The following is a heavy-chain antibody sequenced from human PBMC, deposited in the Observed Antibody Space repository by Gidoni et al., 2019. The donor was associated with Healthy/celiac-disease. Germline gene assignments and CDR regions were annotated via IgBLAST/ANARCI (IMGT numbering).Heavy chain of an antibody. CDR2: ISYDGSNK. J-gene: IGHJ4*02. CDR3: ARDAGSWSYLDY. V-gene: IGHV3-30-3*01. Sequence: QVQLVESGGGVVQPGRSLRLSCAASGFTFSGYAMHWVRQAPGKGLEWVAVISYDGSNKYHADSVKGRFTISRDNSKNTLYLQMNSLRAEDTAVYYCARDAGSWSYLDYWGQGTLVTVSS. CDR1: GFTFSGYA. D-gene: IGHD6-13*01.